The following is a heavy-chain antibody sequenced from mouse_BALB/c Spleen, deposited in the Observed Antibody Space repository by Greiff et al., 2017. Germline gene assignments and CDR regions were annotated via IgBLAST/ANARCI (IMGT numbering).Heavy chain of an antibody. CDR2: IYPGNVNT. Sequence: VQRVESGPELVKPGASVRISCKASGYTFTSYYIHWVKQRPGQGLEWIGWIYPGNVNTKYNEKFKGKATLTADKSSSTAYMQLSSLTSEDSAVYFCARGATLVPYAMDYWGQGTSVTVSS. CDR3: ARGATLVPYAMDY. D-gene: IGHD6-1*01. CDR1: GYTFTSYY. V-gene: IGHV1S56*01. J-gene: IGHJ4*01.